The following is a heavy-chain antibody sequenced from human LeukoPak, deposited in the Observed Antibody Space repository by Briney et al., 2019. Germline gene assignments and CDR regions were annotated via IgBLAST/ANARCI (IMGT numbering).Heavy chain of an antibody. CDR2: MNPNSGNT. J-gene: IGHJ6*03. CDR3: AREAVTIFGVVNRVMDV. D-gene: IGHD3-3*01. V-gene: IGHV1-8*03. CDR1: GYTFTSYD. Sequence: ASVKVSCKASGYTFTSYDINWVRQATGQGLEWMGWMNPNSGNTGYAQKLQGRVAITRNTSISTAYMELSSLRSEDTAVYYCAREAVTIFGVVNRVMDVWGKGTTVTVSS.